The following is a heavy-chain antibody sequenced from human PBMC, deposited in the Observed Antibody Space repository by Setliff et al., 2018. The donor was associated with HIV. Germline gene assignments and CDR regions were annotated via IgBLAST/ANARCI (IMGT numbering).Heavy chain of an antibody. V-gene: IGHV4-59*01. J-gene: IGHJ3*02. CDR1: GGSISSYY. CDR2: IYYSGST. D-gene: IGHD3-22*01. CDR3: ARDCTYYYDSSGYYGHAFDI. Sequence: LSLTCTVSGGSISSYYWSWIRQPPGKGLEWIGYIYYSGSTNYNPSLKSRVTISVDTSKNQFSLKLSSVTAADTAVYYCARDCTYYYDSSGYYGHAFDIWGQGTMVTVSS.